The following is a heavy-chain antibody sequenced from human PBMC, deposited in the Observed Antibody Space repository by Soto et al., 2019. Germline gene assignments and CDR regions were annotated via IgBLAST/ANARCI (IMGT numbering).Heavy chain of an antibody. CDR2: ISVSNCNT. CDR3: ARGGYCTSSSCYEDFYRGMDF. J-gene: IGHJ6*02. D-gene: IGHD2-2*01. CDR1: GYTFTKYG. Sequence: ASVKVSCKASGYTFTKYGLSGVRQAPGQGREGMGFISVSNCNTNYARKFYGRLTVTTDTSTSTAYMELRSLRSDDTAVYYCARGGYCTSSSCYEDFYRGMDFWGQGTPVTVSS. V-gene: IGHV1-18*01.